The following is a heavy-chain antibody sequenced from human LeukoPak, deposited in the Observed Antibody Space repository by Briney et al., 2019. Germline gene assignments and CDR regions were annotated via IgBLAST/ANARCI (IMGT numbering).Heavy chain of an antibody. V-gene: IGHV4-34*01. CDR3: ARALLWSGYSNDY. J-gene: IGHJ4*02. D-gene: IGHD3-3*01. Sequence: SETLSLTCAVYGGSFSGYYWSWIRQPPGKGLEWIGEINHSGSTNYNPSLKSRVTTSVDTSKNQFSLKLSSVTAADTAVYYCARALLWSGYSNDYWGQGTLVTVSS. CDR1: GGSFSGYY. CDR2: INHSGST.